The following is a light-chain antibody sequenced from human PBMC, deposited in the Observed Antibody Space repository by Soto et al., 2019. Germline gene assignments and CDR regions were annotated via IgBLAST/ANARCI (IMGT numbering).Light chain of an antibody. J-gene: IGLJ2*01. CDR2: RNN. CDR3: AAWDDSLSAPVV. Sequence: QSVLTQPPSASGTPGQRVTISCSGSSSNIGSNYVYWYQQLPGTAPKLLIYRNNQRPSGVPDPFCGSKSGSSASPAISGLRSEDEADYYCAAWDDSLSAPVVFGGGTKLTVL. CDR1: SSNIGSNY. V-gene: IGLV1-47*01.